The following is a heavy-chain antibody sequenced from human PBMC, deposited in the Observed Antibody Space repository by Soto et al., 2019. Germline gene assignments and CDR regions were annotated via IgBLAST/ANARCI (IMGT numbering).Heavy chain of an antibody. V-gene: IGHV2-5*02. Sequence: QITLKESGPTLVKPTQTLTLTCTFSGFSLSTSGVGVGWIRQPPGKALEWLALIYWDDDKRYSPSLKSRLTITKDTSKNQVVLTMTNMDPVDTATYYCAHTGGGITMIVVGGFGYFDYWGQGTLVTVSS. CDR1: GFSLSTSGVG. CDR2: IYWDDDK. CDR3: AHTGGGITMIVVGGFGYFDY. D-gene: IGHD3-22*01. J-gene: IGHJ4*02.